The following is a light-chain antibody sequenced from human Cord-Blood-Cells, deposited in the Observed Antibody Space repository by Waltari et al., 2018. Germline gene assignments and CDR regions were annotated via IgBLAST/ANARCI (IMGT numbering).Light chain of an antibody. V-gene: IGKV3-15*01. CDR1: QRVSSN. CDR2: GAS. CDR3: QQYNNWPPWT. J-gene: IGKJ1*01. Sequence: EIVMTQSPATLSVSPGERATLSCRASQRVSSNLAWYQQKPGHAPRLLIYGASTRATVIPARFSGSGSGTEFTLTISSLQSEDFAVYYCQQYNNWPPWTFGQGTKVEIK.